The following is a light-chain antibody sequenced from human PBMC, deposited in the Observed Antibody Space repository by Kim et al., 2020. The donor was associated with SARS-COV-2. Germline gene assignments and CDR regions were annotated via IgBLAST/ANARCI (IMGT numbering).Light chain of an antibody. V-gene: IGLV3-1*01. CDR3: QAWDSSTVV. J-gene: IGLJ2*01. CDR1: KLGDKY. Sequence: VSPGQTASITCSGGKLGDKYACWYQQKPGQSPVLVIYQDSKRPSGIPERFSGSNSGNTATLTISGTQAMDEADYYFQAWDSSTVVFGGGTQLTVL. CDR2: QDS.